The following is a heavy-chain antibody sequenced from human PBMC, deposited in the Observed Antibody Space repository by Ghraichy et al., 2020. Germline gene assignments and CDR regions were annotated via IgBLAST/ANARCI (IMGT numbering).Heavy chain of an antibody. CDR2: IKSDGIST. J-gene: IGHJ4*02. D-gene: IGHD1-7*01. CDR1: GFTFSSSW. V-gene: IGHV3-74*03. CDR3: VRDGNYKIDY. Sequence: LSLTCEASGFTFSSSWMHWVRQAPGKGLVWVSRIKSDGISTMYMDSVKGRFTVSRDNATNTLYLQMNSLRAEDTAVYYCVRDGNYKIDYWGQGTLVTVSS.